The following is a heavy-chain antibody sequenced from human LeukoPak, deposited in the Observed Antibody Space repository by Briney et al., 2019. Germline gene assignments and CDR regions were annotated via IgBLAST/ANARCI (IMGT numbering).Heavy chain of an antibody. Sequence: AGGSLRLSCAASGFSFSNYALHWVRQAPGKGLEWVAVISYDGSNKYYADSVKGRFTISRDNSKNTLYLQMNSLRAEDTAVYYCARNYYYGSGSYPVFDYWGQGTLVTVSS. D-gene: IGHD3-10*01. J-gene: IGHJ4*02. CDR1: GFSFSNYA. CDR2: ISYDGSNK. CDR3: ARNYYYGSGSYPVFDY. V-gene: IGHV3-30-3*01.